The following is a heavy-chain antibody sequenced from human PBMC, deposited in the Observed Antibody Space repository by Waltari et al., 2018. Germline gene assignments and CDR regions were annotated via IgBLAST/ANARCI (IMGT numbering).Heavy chain of an antibody. V-gene: IGHV3-33*06. CDR1: GFTFSSYG. CDR2: IWYDGSNK. D-gene: IGHD1-26*01. J-gene: IGHJ6*03. Sequence: VQLLESGGGLVQPGGSLRLSCAASGFTFSSYGMHWVRQAPGKGLEWVAVIWYDGSNKYDADSVKGRFTISRDNSKNTLYLQMNSLRAEDTAVYYCAKRGATVVTGTYYYYMDVWGKGTTVTVSS. CDR3: AKRGATVVTGTYYYYMDV.